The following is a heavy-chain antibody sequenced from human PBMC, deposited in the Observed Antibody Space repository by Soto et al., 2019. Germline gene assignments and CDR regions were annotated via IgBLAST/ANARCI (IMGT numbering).Heavy chain of an antibody. CDR1: GFTFSDSY. CDR2: IGGSGSST. Sequence: QVQLVESGGGLVKPGGSLRLSCAGSGFTFSDSYMSWIRQAPGKGLEWLSYIGGSGSSTSYADSVKGRFTISRDNAKNSVYLQMNRLRAEDTAVYYCARRIVVAATLVWFDPWGQGTLVTVSS. V-gene: IGHV3-11*01. CDR3: ARRIVVAATLVWFDP. J-gene: IGHJ5*02. D-gene: IGHD2-15*01.